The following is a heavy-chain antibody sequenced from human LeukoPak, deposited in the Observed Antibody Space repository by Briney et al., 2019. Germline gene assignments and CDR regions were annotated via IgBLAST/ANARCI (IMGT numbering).Heavy chain of an antibody. CDR1: GFTVSTYY. V-gene: IGHV3-11*06. Sequence: PGGSLRLSCAASGFTVSTYYMTWIRQAPGKGLEWVSSISTTGSDTKYADSVKGRFTVSRDNAKNSLYLQMNSLRVEDTAVYSCARGHFGLDVWGQGTTVTVSS. CDR3: ARGHFGLDV. CDR2: ISTTGSDT. J-gene: IGHJ6*02.